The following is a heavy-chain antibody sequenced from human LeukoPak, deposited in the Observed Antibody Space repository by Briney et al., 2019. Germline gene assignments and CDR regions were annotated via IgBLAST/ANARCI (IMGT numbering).Heavy chain of an antibody. CDR1: GYTFTGYY. CDR3: ARGLKGDSSWYSPRMAMDV. CDR2: INPNSGGT. J-gene: IGHJ6*03. D-gene: IGHD6-13*01. Sequence: GASVKVSCKASGYTFTGYYMHWVRQAPGQGLEWMGWINPNSGGTNYAQKFQGRVTMTRDTSISTAYMELSRLRSDDTAVYYCARGLKGDSSWYSPRMAMDVWGKGTTVTISS. V-gene: IGHV1-2*02.